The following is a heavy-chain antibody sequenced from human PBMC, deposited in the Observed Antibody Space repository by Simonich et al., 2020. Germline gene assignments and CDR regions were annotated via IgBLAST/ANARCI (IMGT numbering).Heavy chain of an antibody. CDR3: ARSTTGTTAFDI. CDR1: GYTFTSYG. J-gene: IGHJ3*02. D-gene: IGHD1-1*01. Sequence: QVQLVQPGAEVKRPGASVKVSCKASGYTFTSYGISWVRQAPGQEVEWMGWNSTDSGNTNDAPKPGGRDTITTDTSTSTADMELRRLRSDDAAVYYCARSTTGTTAFDIWGQGTMVTVSS. CDR2: NSTDSGNT. V-gene: IGHV1-18*01.